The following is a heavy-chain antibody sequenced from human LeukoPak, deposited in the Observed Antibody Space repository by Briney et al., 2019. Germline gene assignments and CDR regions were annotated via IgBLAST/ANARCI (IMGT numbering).Heavy chain of an antibody. D-gene: IGHD3-16*01. CDR3: ARVFYGGGPLGY. CDR2: IYYSGST. V-gene: IGHV4-59*01. Sequence: SETLSLTCTVSGGSISSYYWSWIRQPPGKGLEWIGYIYYSGSTNYNPSLKSRVTISVDTSKNQFSLKLSSVTAADTAVYYCARVFYGGGPLGYWGQGTLVTVSS. J-gene: IGHJ4*02. CDR1: GGSISSYY.